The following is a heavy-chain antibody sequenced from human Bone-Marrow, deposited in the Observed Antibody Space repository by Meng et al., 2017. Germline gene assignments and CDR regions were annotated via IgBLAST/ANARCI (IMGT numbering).Heavy chain of an antibody. CDR2: IKQDGSAD. J-gene: IGHJ3*02. CDR3: ARDRYDSGSSYNAQNAQGFDM. D-gene: IGHD3-10*01. CDR1: GFTFSNYW. V-gene: IGHV3-7*01. Sequence: GESLKISCEVSGFTFSNYWMSWVRQAPGKGLEWVANIKQDGSADYYVASLKGRFTISRDNDKNSLYLQMNSLRGEDTAVYYCARDRYDSGSSYNAQNAQGFDMWGQGTMVTVSS.